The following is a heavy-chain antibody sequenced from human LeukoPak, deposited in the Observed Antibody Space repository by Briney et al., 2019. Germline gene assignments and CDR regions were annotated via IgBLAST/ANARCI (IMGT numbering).Heavy chain of an antibody. J-gene: IGHJ4*02. CDR1: GFTFISYW. D-gene: IGHD3-22*01. CDR3: ARGHHYYDSSAYYY. CDR2: INSGGSTT. V-gene: IGHV3-74*01. Sequence: GGSLRLSCAASGFTFISYWMHWVRQAPGKGLVWVSRINSGGSTTSYAASVKGRFTISRDTSKNTLYLQMNSLRAADTAVYYCARGHHYYDSSAYYYWGQGTLVTVSS.